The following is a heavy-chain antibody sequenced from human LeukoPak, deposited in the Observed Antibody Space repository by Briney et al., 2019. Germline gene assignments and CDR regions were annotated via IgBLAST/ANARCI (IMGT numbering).Heavy chain of an antibody. J-gene: IGHJ4*02. CDR3: AALMRGAIDY. V-gene: IGHV1-58*01. CDR2: IVVGGGKT. CDR1: GFTFTSSA. Sequence: SVKVSCKASGFTFTSSAVQWVRQARGQWREWVGWIVVGGGKTNYAQKFQETVTITKDMSTSTASMELSSLRSEDTAVYYCAALMRGAIDYWGQGTLVTVSS.